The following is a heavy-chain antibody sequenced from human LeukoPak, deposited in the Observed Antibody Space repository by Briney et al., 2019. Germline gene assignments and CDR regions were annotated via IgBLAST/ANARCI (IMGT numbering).Heavy chain of an antibody. Sequence: GGSLRLSCAASGFTFSDYYMSWIRQAPGKGLEWVSYISSSGSIIYYADSVKGRFTISRDNAKNSLYLQMNSLRAEDTAVYYCARVAGYIVEDYFDYWGQGTLVTVSS. CDR1: GFTFSDYY. V-gene: IGHV3-11*01. CDR3: ARVAGYIVEDYFDY. J-gene: IGHJ4*02. D-gene: IGHD3-22*01. CDR2: ISSSGSII.